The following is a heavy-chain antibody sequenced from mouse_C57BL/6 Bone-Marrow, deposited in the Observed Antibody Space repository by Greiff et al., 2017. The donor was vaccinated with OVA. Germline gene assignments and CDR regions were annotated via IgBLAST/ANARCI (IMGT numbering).Heavy chain of an antibody. J-gene: IGHJ2*01. CDR3: ARSGGYWDSGYYFDY. V-gene: IGHV1-64*01. Sequence: VQLQQSGAELVKPGASVKLSCKASGYTFTSYCMHWVKQRPGQGLEWIGMIHPNSGSTNYNAKFKSKATLTVDTSSSTAYMQLSSLTSEDSAVYYCARSGGYWDSGYYFDYWGQGTTLTVSS. CDR2: IHPNSGST. D-gene: IGHD3-3*01. CDR1: GYTFTSYC.